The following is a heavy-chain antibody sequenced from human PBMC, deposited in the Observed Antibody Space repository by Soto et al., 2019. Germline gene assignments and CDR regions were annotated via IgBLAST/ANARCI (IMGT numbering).Heavy chain of an antibody. CDR3: AKDRSRSYCSSAGCYSDDYFDY. D-gene: IGHD2-2*02. CDR2: IRGSGRST. CDR1: RFTFNNYA. J-gene: IGHJ4*02. Sequence: EVQLWESGGGLVQPGGSLRLSCAASRFTFNNYAMTWIRQAPGKGLEWVSGIRGSGRSTYYADSVKGRFTISRDNSKDTLYLQMNSLRVEDTAVYYCAKDRSRSYCSSAGCYSDDYFDYWGQGTLVTVSS. V-gene: IGHV3-23*01.